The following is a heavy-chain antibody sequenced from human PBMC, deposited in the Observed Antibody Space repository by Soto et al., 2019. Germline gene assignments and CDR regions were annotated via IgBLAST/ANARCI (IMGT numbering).Heavy chain of an antibody. Sequence: QVQLVESGGGVVQPGRSLRLSCAASGFTFSSYGMHWVRQAPGKGLEWVAVISYDGSNKYYADSVKGRFTISRDNSKNXLXLXXNSLRAEDTAVYYCAKGPAIVVVPAAMNYYYGMDVWGQGTTVTVSS. J-gene: IGHJ6*02. CDR3: AKGPAIVVVPAAMNYYYGMDV. CDR1: GFTFSSYG. D-gene: IGHD2-2*01. V-gene: IGHV3-30*18. CDR2: ISYDGSNK.